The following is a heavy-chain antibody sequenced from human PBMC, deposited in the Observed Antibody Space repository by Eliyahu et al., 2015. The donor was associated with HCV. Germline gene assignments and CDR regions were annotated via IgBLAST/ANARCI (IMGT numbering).Heavy chain of an antibody. Sequence: QVQLQESGPGLVKPSETVSLTCTVSGGSITTYSWSWIRQPPGKGLEWIGYIHSSGSPNYNPSLKSRVIISLDTSKNQFSLNLTSVTAADTAVYYCASGGGGIAVAGTGGWFDPWGQGTLVTVSS. V-gene: IGHV4-59*01. D-gene: IGHD6-19*01. J-gene: IGHJ5*02. CDR1: GGSITTYS. CDR2: IHSSGSP. CDR3: ASGGGGIAVAGTGGWFDP.